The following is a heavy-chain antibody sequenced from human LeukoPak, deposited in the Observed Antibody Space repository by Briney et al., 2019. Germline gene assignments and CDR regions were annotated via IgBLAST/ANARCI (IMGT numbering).Heavy chain of an antibody. V-gene: IGHV1-24*01. CDR2: FDPEDGET. J-gene: IGHJ4*02. Sequence: ASVKVSCKVSGYTLTELSMHWVRRAPGKGLEWMGGFDPEDGETIYAQKFQGRVTMTEDTSTDTAYMELSSLRSEDRAVYYCATVYDAPRGYYYDSSVYSRFDYWGQGTLVTVSS. CDR1: GYTLTELS. D-gene: IGHD3-22*01. CDR3: ATVYDAPRGYYYDSSVYSRFDY.